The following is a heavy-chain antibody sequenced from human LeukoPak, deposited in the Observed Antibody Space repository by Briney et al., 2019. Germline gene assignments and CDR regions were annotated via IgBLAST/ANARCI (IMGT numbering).Heavy chain of an antibody. Sequence: ASVKVSCTASGYTFTGYYMHWVRQAPGQGLEWMGWINPNSGGTNYAQKFQGRVTMTRDTSISTAYMELSRLRSDDTAVYYCARDVAEVLLWFGESALGFDPWGQGTLVTVSS. CDR3: ARDVAEVLLWFGESALGFDP. D-gene: IGHD3-10*01. J-gene: IGHJ5*02. CDR2: INPNSGGT. CDR1: GYTFTGYY. V-gene: IGHV1-2*02.